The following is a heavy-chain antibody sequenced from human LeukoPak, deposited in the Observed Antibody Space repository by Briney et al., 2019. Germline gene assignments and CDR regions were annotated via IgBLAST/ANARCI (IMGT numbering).Heavy chain of an antibody. V-gene: IGHV3-7*01. CDR2: IKEDGSEK. CDR1: GFTFSSYE. D-gene: IGHD3-16*01. CDR3: ARGDDYVWGSYAYYFDY. J-gene: IGHJ4*02. Sequence: GGSLRLSCAASGFTFSSYEMNWARQAPEKGLEWVANIKEDGSEKYYVDSVKGRFTISRDNAKNSLYLQMNSLRAEDTAVYYCARGDDYVWGSYAYYFDYWGQGTLVTVSS.